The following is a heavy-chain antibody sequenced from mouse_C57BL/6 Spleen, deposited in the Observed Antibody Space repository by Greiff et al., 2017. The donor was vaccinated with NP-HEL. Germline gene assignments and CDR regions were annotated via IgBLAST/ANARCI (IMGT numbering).Heavy chain of an antibody. CDR2: IDPSDSYT. CDR3: ARVYGSSYDFDV. Sequence: QVQLQHPGAELVMPGASVKLSCKASGYTFTSYWMHWVKQRPGQGLEWIGEIDPSDSYTNYNQKFKGKSTLTVDKSSSTAYMQLSSLTSEDSAVYYCARVYGSSYDFDVWGTGTTVTVSS. D-gene: IGHD1-1*01. V-gene: IGHV1-69*01. CDR1: GYTFTSYW. J-gene: IGHJ1*03.